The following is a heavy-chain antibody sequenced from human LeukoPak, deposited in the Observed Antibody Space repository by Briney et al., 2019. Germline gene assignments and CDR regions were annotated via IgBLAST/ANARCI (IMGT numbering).Heavy chain of an antibody. Sequence: GGSLRLSCAASGFTFSSYAMSWVRQAPGKGLEWVSAISGSGGSTYYADSVKGRFTISRDNSKNTLYLQMNSLRAEDTAVYYCAKEGGDIVVVTAIEGGFDYWGQGTLVTVSS. CDR3: AKEGGDIVVVTAIEGGFDY. V-gene: IGHV3-23*01. J-gene: IGHJ4*02. D-gene: IGHD2-21*02. CDR1: GFTFSSYA. CDR2: ISGSGGST.